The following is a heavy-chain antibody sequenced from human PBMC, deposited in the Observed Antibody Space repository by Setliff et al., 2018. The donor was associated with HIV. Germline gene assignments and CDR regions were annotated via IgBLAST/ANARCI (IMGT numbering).Heavy chain of an antibody. CDR1: GYSISSGYY. CDR3: AGEFLEWLTPGYYFDY. CDR2: IYHSGST. D-gene: IGHD3-3*01. V-gene: IGHV4-38-2*01. Sequence: SETLSLTCAVSGYSISSGYYWGWIRQPPGKGLEWIGSIYHSGSTYYNPSLKSRVTISVDTSKNQFSLKLSSVTAADTAVYYCAGEFLEWLTPGYYFDYWGQGTRVTVSS. J-gene: IGHJ4*02.